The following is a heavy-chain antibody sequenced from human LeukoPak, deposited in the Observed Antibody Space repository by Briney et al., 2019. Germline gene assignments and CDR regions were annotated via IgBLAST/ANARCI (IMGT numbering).Heavy chain of an antibody. J-gene: IGHJ4*02. D-gene: IGHD4-11*01. Sequence: PGGSLRLSCAASGFTFSCYAMTWVPQAPGKGVEWVSSISCSGDSTYYADSVKGRYNISRDNSKNTLYLQMNSLRADDRAVFYCAKDLVYTTYGYYFVYWGQGTLVTVSP. V-gene: IGHV3-23*01. CDR2: ISCSGDST. CDR3: AKDLVYTTYGYYFVY. CDR1: GFTFSCYA.